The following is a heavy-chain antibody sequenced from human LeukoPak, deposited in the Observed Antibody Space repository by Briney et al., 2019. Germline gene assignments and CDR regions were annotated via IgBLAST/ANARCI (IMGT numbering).Heavy chain of an antibody. CDR2: IHYTGST. V-gene: IGHV4-59*01. CDR3: ARDLTNDFGDRCAFDI. D-gene: IGHD4-17*01. CDR1: GGSITNYY. J-gene: IGHJ3*02. Sequence: KPSETLSLTCSVSGGSITNYYWSWIRQSSGRGLEWIGYIHYTGSTNYNPSLRSRVAISLDTSKNQFSLKLTSLTAADTAVYFCARDLTNDFGDRCAFDIWGQGTMVTVSS.